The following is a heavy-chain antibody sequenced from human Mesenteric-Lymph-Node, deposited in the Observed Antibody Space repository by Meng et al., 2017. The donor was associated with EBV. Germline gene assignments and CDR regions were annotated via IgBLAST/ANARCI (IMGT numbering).Heavy chain of an antibody. Sequence: VPLQESGPGLVKPSETLSLTCTVSGGSVSSSNFYWSWIRQPPGKGLEWIGNIYYSGTSNYNPSLKSRVAISLDTSKNQFSLNLSSLTAADTAMYYCARVNCSNIVCPFDSWGQGTLVTVSS. CDR3: ARVNCSNIVCPFDS. D-gene: IGHD2-2*01. CDR2: IYYSGTS. J-gene: IGHJ4*02. CDR1: GGSVSSSNFY. V-gene: IGHV4-61*01.